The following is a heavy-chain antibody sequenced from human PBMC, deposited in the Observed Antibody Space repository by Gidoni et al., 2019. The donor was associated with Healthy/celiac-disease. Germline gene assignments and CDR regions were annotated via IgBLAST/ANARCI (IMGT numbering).Heavy chain of an antibody. D-gene: IGHD4-17*01. CDR3: AKRIPLYGGKGHDAFDI. J-gene: IGHJ3*02. V-gene: IGHV3-23*01. Sequence: EVQLLESGGGLVQPGGSLRLSCAASGFTFSSYAMSWVRQAPGKGLGWVSAISGSGGSTYYADSVKGRFTISRDNSKNTLYLQMNSLRAEDTAVYYCAKRIPLYGGKGHDAFDIWGQGTMVTVSS. CDR1: GFTFSSYA. CDR2: ISGSGGST.